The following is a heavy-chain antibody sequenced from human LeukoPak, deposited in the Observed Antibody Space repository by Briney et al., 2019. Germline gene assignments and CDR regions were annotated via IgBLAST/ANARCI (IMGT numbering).Heavy chain of an antibody. Sequence: ASVKVSCKASVYTFTSYGISWVRQAPGQGLEWMGWISAYNGNTNYAQKLQGRVTMTTDTSTSTAYMELRSLRSDDTAVYYCARVGITMVRGVIPADYWGQGTLVTVSS. CDR3: ARVGITMVRGVIPADY. J-gene: IGHJ4*02. CDR2: ISAYNGNT. D-gene: IGHD3-10*01. V-gene: IGHV1-18*01. CDR1: VYTFTSYG.